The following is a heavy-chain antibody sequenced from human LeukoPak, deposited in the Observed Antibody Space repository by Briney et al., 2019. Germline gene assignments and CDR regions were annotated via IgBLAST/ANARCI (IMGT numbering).Heavy chain of an antibody. CDR2: ISAYNGNT. J-gene: IGHJ3*02. D-gene: IGHD3-3*01. CDR3: ARDRSVTIFGVVQFDAFDI. V-gene: IGHV1-18*01. Sequence: GASVKVSCKASGYTFTSYGISWVRQAPGQGLEWMGWISAYNGNTNYAQKLQGRVTMTTDTSTSTAYMELRSLRSDDTAVYYCARDRSVTIFGVVQFDAFDIWGQGTMVTVSS. CDR1: GYTFTSYG.